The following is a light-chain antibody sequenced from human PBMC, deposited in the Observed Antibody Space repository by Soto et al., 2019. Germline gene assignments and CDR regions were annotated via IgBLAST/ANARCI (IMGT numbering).Light chain of an antibody. J-gene: IGKJ1*01. CDR2: GAS. CDR1: QSVSSD. V-gene: IGKV3-15*01. CDR3: QQYNNWPPWT. Sequence: EIVMTQSPATLSVSPGERATLSCRASQSVSSDLAWYQQKPGQAPRLLIYGASTRATGIPARFSGSGSGTXXXXXXXSLQSEYFAVYYCQQYNNWPPWTFGQGTKV.